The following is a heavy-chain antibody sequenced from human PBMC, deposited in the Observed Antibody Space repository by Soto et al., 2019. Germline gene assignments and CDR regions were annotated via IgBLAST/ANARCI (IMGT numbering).Heavy chain of an antibody. Sequence: GGSLRLSCAASGFTFSSYSMNWVRQAPGKGLEWVSHISSSSSTIYYADSVKGRFTISRDNAKNSLYLQMNSLRDEDTAVYYCARGYTVPSYNWFDPWGQGTLVTVSS. CDR3: ARGYTVPSYNWFDP. CDR1: GFTFSSYS. CDR2: ISSSSSTI. V-gene: IGHV3-48*02. J-gene: IGHJ5*02. D-gene: IGHD4-4*01.